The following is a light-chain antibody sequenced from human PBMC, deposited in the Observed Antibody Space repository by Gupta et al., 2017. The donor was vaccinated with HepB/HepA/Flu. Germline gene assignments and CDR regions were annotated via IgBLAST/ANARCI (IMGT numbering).Light chain of an antibody. V-gene: IGLV2-11*01. J-gene: IGLJ3*02. Sequence: QSALTQPRSVSGSPGQAVPLSCPGTSSDVGGYNYVSWYQQHPGKAPKLMIYDVSKRPSGVPDRFSGSKSGNTASLTISGLQAEDEADYYCCSYAGSYTDWVFGGGTKLTVL. CDR2: DVS. CDR1: SSDVGGYNY. CDR3: CSYAGSYTDWV.